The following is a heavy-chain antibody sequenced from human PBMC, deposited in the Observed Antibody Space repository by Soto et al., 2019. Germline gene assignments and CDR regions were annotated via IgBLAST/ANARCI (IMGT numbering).Heavy chain of an antibody. Sequence: ASVKVSCKASGYTFTGYYMHWVRQAPGQGLEWMGWINPNSGGTNYAQKFQGRVTMTRDTSISTAYMELSRLRSDDTAVYYCARDTAYYVYYFDYWGQGTLVTVYS. V-gene: IGHV1-2*02. CDR1: GYTFTGYY. CDR2: INPNSGGT. J-gene: IGHJ4*02. D-gene: IGHD3-10*02. CDR3: ARDTAYYVYYFDY.